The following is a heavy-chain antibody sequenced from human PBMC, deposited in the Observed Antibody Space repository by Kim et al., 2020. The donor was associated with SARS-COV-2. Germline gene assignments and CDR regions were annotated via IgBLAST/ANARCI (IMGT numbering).Heavy chain of an antibody. V-gene: IGHV4-4*02. Sequence: SETLSLTCAVSGGSISSSNWWSWVRQPPGKGLEWIGEIYHSGSTNYNPSLKSRVTISVDKSKNQFSLKLSSVTAADMAVYYCARDRGGYDSSGYDYYYYGMDVWGQGTTVTVSS. CDR3: ARDRGGYDSSGYDYYYYGMDV. CDR1: GGSISSSNW. D-gene: IGHD3-22*01. J-gene: IGHJ6*02. CDR2: IYHSGST.